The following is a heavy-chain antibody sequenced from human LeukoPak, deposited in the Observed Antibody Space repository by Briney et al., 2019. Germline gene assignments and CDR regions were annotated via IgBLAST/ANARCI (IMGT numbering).Heavy chain of an antibody. J-gene: IGHJ3*02. Sequence: GGSLRLSCAASGFTFSSYWFHWVRQAPGKGLVWVSRINTDGTSTSYADSVKGRFTIARDNAKNSLYLQMNSLRAEDTAVYYCAREQGTYVDIWGQGTMVTVSS. CDR1: GFTFSSYW. V-gene: IGHV3-74*01. CDR3: AREQGTYVDI. CDR2: INTDGTST.